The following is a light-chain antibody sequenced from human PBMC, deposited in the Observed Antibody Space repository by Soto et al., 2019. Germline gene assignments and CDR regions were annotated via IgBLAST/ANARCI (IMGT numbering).Light chain of an antibody. CDR3: QQYDSSPRT. CDR2: RTS. CDR1: QSVSSSY. J-gene: IGKJ1*01. Sequence: EIVLTQSPGTLSLSPGERATLSCRASQSVSSSYLAWYQQKPGQAPRLLIYRTSNRATGTPDRFSGSGSGTDFTLTISRLEPEDFAVYWCQQYDSSPRTFGQGTKVDIK. V-gene: IGKV3-20*01.